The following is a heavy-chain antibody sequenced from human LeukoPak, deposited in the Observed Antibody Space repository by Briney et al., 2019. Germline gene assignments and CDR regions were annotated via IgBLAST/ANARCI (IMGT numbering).Heavy chain of an antibody. V-gene: IGHV3-49*03. CDR2: IRSKAYGGTT. D-gene: IGHD2-15*01. CDR3: TSDIVVVVAVKSLDY. J-gene: IGHJ4*02. CDR1: GFTFGDYA. Sequence: GGSLRLSCTASGFTFGDYAMSWFRQAPGKGLEWVGFIRSKAYGGTTEYAASVKGRFTISRDDSKSIAYLQMNTLKTEDTAVYYCTSDIVVVVAVKSLDYWGQGTLVIVSS.